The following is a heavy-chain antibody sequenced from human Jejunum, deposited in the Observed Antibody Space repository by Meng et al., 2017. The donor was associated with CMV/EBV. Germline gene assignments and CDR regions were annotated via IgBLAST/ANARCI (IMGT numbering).Heavy chain of an antibody. CDR2: IYPGDSDT. V-gene: IGHV5-51*01. D-gene: IGHD2-15*01. Sequence: NYWIGWVRQRPGKGLEWMGIIYPGDSDTRYGPSFQGQVTISADKSISTAYLHWSSLKASDTAMYYCARVVVTATPGFYYYYGVDVWGQGTTVTVSS. J-gene: IGHJ6*02. CDR3: ARVVVTATPGFYYYYGVDV. CDR1: NYW.